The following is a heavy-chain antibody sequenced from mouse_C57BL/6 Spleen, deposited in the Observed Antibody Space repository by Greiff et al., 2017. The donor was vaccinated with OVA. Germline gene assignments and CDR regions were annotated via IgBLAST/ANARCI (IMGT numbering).Heavy chain of an antibody. D-gene: IGHD1-1*01. CDR1: GYTFTSYW. Sequence: QVHVKQPGAELVKPGASVKMSCKASGYTFTSYWITWVKQRPGQGLEWIGDIYPGSGSTNYNEKFKSKATLTVDTSSSTAYMQLSSLTSEDSAVYYCARSFITTVVATSYYFDYWGQGTTLTVSS. CDR3: ARSFITTVVATSYYFDY. CDR2: IYPGSGST. J-gene: IGHJ2*01. V-gene: IGHV1-55*01.